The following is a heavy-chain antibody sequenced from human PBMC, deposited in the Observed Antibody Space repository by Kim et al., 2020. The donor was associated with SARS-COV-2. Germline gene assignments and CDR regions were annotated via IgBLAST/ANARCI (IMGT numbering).Heavy chain of an antibody. Sequence: GGSLRLSCAASGFTFSSYAMHWVRQAPGKGLEWVAVISYDGSNKYYADSVKGRFTISRDNSKNTLYLQMNSLRAEDTAVYYCARAGGGSYYYGMDFWCQGPRLTVPS. D-gene: IGHD3-16*01. CDR1: GFTFSSYA. V-gene: IGHV3-30-3*01. CDR2: ISYDGSNK. J-gene: IGHJ6*02. CDR3: ARAGGGSYYYGMDF.